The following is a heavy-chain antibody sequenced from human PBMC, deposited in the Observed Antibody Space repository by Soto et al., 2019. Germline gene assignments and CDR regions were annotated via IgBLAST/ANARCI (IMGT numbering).Heavy chain of an antibody. CDR2: IKSKTDGGTT. Sequence: EVQLVESGGGLVKPGGSLRLSCAASGFTFSNAWMSWVRQAPGKGLEWVGRIKSKTDGGTTDYAAPVKGRFTISRDDSKNTLYRQMNSLKTEDTAVYYCTTGVGDIVVVPAAAPLDYWGQGTLVTVSS. CDR3: TTGVGDIVVVPAAAPLDY. CDR1: GFTFSNAW. J-gene: IGHJ4*02. D-gene: IGHD2-2*01. V-gene: IGHV3-15*01.